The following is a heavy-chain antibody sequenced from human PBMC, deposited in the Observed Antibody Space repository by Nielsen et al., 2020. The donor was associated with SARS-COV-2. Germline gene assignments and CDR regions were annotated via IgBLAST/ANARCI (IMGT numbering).Heavy chain of an antibody. D-gene: IGHD6-13*01. Sequence: GGSLRLSCAASGLTFSSYDMHWVRQATGKGLEWVSAIGTAGDTYYPGSVKGRFTISRENAKNSLYLQMNSLRAGDTAVYYCARLASSSWHFDYWGQGTLVTVSS. J-gene: IGHJ4*02. CDR3: ARLASSSWHFDY. V-gene: IGHV3-13*01. CDR2: IGTAGDT. CDR1: GLTFSSYD.